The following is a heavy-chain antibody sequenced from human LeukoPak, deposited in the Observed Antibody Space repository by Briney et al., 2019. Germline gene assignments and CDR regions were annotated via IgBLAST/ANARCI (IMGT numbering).Heavy chain of an antibody. CDR3: ARASPAAIPLFYHYGMDV. D-gene: IGHD2-2*01. J-gene: IGHJ6*02. CDR2: INPNSGGT. CDR1: GYTFTGYY. Sequence: VASVTVSCKASGYTFTGYYMHWVRQAPGQGLEWMGWINPNSGGTNYAQKFQGRVTMTRDTSISTAYMELSRLRSDDTAVYYCARASPAAIPLFYHYGMDVWGQGTTVTVSS. V-gene: IGHV1-2*02.